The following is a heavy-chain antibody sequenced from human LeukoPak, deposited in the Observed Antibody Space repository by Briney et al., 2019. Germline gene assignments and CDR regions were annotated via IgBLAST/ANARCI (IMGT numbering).Heavy chain of an antibody. J-gene: IGHJ1*01. V-gene: IGHV4-59*02. CDR2: MYYTGNT. CDR3: ARDNFFYDGGGLD. CDR1: GGSVSGHY. Sequence: SETLSLTCTVSGGSVSGHYWSWIRQPPGRGLEWIGYMYYTGNTNYSPSFKSRVTISVDTSKNQFSLKLKSVTAADTAVYYCARDNFFYDGGGLDWGQGTLVTVSS. D-gene: IGHD3-22*01.